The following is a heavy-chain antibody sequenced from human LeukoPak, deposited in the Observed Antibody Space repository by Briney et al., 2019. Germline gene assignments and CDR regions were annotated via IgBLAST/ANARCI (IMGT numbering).Heavy chain of an antibody. CDR1: GYTFTGYY. CDR2: INPSGGST. CDR3: ARDKGGPPHCSSTSCYALRGGPIDY. V-gene: IGHV1-46*01. D-gene: IGHD2-2*01. Sequence: ASVKVSCKASGYTFTGYYMHWVRQAPGQGLEWMGIINPSGGSTSYAQKFQGRVTMTRDTSTSTVYMELSSLRSEDTAVYYCARDKGGPPHCSSTSCYALRGGPIDYWGQGTLVTVSS. J-gene: IGHJ4*02.